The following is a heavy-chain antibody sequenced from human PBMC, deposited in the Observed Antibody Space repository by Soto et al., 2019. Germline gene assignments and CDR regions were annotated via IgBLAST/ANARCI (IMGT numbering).Heavy chain of an antibody. CDR3: PRAGFFYDSSGSPIDY. CDR2: IIPIFGTA. D-gene: IGHD3-22*01. Sequence: QVQLVQSGAELMKPGSSVKVSCKASGGTFSSYAISWVRQAPGKGLEWMGGIIPIFGTANYAQKLQGRVTITADKSTRKPYTELSSMRSEDTAVYYCPRAGFFYDSSGSPIDYWGQGTLVTVSS. CDR1: GGTFSSYA. V-gene: IGHV1-69*06. J-gene: IGHJ4*02.